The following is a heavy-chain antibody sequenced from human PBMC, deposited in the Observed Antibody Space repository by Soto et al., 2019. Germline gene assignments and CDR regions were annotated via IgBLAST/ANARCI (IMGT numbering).Heavy chain of an antibody. CDR1: GYTFRSFY. V-gene: IGHV1-46*01. J-gene: IGHJ3*02. Sequence: ASVKVSCKASGYTFRSFYMHWVRQAPGQGLEWMGIIKSSGGSTSNAQKFQGRVTMTRDTSTSTVFMELSSLRFEDTAIYYCAIRGDNWGSPDVAYDIWGQGTMVTVSS. CDR2: IKSSGGST. CDR3: AIRGDNWGSPDVAYDI. D-gene: IGHD7-27*01.